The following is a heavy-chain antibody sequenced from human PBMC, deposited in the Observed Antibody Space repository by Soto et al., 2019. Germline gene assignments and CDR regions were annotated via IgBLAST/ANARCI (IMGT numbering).Heavy chain of an antibody. CDR1: GCTFSSYA. J-gene: IGHJ4*02. Sequence: SVKVSCKASGCTFSSYAISWVRQAPGQGLEWMGGIIPIFGTANYAQKFQGRVTITADESTSTAYMELSSLRSEDTAVYYCARGYYYYDSSGYYDYWGQGTLVTVSS. V-gene: IGHV1-69*13. D-gene: IGHD3-22*01. CDR2: IIPIFGTA. CDR3: ARGYYYYDSSGYYDY.